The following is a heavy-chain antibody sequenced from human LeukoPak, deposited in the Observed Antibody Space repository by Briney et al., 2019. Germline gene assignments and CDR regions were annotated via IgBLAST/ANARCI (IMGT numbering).Heavy chain of an antibody. CDR2: IKQDGSEK. CDR3: ARDRFGGYDKGNYYYYMDV. J-gene: IGHJ6*03. V-gene: IGHV3-7*01. CDR1: GFTFSSYW. Sequence: GGSLRLSCAASGFTFSSYWMSWVRQAPGKGLEWVANIKQDGSEKYYVDSVKGRFTISRDNAKNSLYLQMNSLRAEDTAVYYCARDRFGGYDKGNYYYYMDVWGKGTTVTVSS. D-gene: IGHD5-12*01.